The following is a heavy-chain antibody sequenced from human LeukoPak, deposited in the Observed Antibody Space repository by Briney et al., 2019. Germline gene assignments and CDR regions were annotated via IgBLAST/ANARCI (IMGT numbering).Heavy chain of an antibody. CDR1: GGSFSGYY. D-gene: IGHD4-17*01. J-gene: IGHJ4*02. CDR2: INHSGST. Sequence: PSETLSLTCAVYGGSFSGYYWSWIRQPPGKGLEWIGEINHSGSTNYNPSLKSRVTISVDTSKNQFSLKLSSVTAADTAVYYCAISYGDYVSYWGQGTLVTVSS. V-gene: IGHV4-34*01. CDR3: AISYGDYVSY.